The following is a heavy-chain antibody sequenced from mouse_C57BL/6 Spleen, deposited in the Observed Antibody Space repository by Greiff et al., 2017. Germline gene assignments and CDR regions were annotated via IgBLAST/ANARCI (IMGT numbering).Heavy chain of an antibody. Sequence: DVMLVESGEGLVKPGGSLKLSCAASGFTFSSYAMSWVRQTPEKRLEWVAYISSGGDYIYYADTVKGRFTISRDNARNTLYLQMSSLKSEDTAMYYCTRGGKLGRYSDVWGTGTTVTVSS. CDR1: GFTFSSYA. V-gene: IGHV5-9-1*02. CDR3: TRGGKLGRYSDV. CDR2: ISSGGDYI. J-gene: IGHJ1*03. D-gene: IGHD4-1*01.